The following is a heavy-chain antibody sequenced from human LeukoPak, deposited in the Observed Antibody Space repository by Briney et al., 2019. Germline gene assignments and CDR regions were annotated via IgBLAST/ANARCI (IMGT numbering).Heavy chain of an antibody. J-gene: IGHJ5*02. V-gene: IGHV7-4-1*02. D-gene: IGHD2-15*01. CDR2: INTNTGNP. Sequence: GASVKVSCKASGYIFTSNAMNWVRQAPGQGLEWIGWINTNTGNPLYAQGFTGRFVFSLDTSVSTAFLQISSLEAEDTAVYYCAIRDGGNWSLHWGQGTLVTVSS. CDR3: AIRDGGNWSLH. CDR1: GYIFTSNA.